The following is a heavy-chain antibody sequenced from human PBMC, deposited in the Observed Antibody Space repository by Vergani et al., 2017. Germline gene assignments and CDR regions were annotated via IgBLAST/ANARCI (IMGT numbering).Heavy chain of an antibody. J-gene: IGHJ4*02. Sequence: QVQLVQSGAEVKKPGASVKVSCKASGYTFTSYYMHWVRQAPGQGLEWMGIINPSGGSTSYAQKFQGRVTMTRDTSTSTVYMELSSLRSEDTAVYYCARVVQYYYDSSGYYHDWGQGTLVTVSS. V-gene: IGHV1-46*01. CDR1: GYTFTSYY. CDR2: INPSGGST. CDR3: ARVVQYYYDSSGYYHD. D-gene: IGHD3-22*01.